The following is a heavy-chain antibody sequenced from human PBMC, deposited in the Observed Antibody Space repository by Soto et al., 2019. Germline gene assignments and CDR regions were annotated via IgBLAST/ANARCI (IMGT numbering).Heavy chain of an antibody. Sequence: EVQLVESGGGLVRPGGSLRLSCAASGFTFTNAWIHWVRQAPGKGLEWVGRIKSRTDGGTTDLAAPVKGTFTLSRGDSKDTVYLQMNSLKSEGLAVYYCIYCDDRGTQLHVGYRGQGNLVPLFS. D-gene: IGHD2-15*01. CDR2: IKSRTDGGTT. CDR1: GFTFTNAW. J-gene: IGHJ4*02. V-gene: IGHV3-15*01. CDR3: IYCDDRGTQLHVGY.